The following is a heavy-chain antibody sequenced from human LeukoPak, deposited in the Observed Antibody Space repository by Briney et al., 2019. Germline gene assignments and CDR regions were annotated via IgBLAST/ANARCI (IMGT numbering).Heavy chain of an antibody. CDR1: GYTFTGYY. J-gene: IGHJ4*02. Sequence: ASVKVSCKASGYTFTGYYMHWVRQAPGQGLEWMGWINPNSGGTNYAQKFQGRVTMTRDTSISTAYKELSRLRSDDTAVYYCARDYRICSGGSCYSEGPDYWGQGTLVTVSS. D-gene: IGHD2-15*01. V-gene: IGHV1-2*02. CDR2: INPNSGGT. CDR3: ARDYRICSGGSCYSEGPDY.